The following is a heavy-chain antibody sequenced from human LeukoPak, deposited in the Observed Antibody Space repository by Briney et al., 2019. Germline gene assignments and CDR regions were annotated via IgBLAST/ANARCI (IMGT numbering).Heavy chain of an antibody. D-gene: IGHD6-13*01. CDR3: ARVAIAAAGIGAFDI. Sequence: SETLSLTCTVSGGSISSGDYYWSWIRQPPGKGLEWIGYIYYSGSTYYNPSLKSRVTISVDTSKNQFSLKLSSVTVADTAVYYCARVAIAAAGIGAFDIWGQGTMVTVSS. V-gene: IGHV4-30-4*08. CDR1: GGSISSGDYY. J-gene: IGHJ3*02. CDR2: IYYSGST.